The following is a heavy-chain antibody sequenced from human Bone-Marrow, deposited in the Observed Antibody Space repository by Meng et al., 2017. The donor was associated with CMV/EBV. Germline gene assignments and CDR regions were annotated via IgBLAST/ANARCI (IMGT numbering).Heavy chain of an antibody. V-gene: IGHV1-69*02. D-gene: IGHD2-2*01. CDR3: ARAIRGRNIVVVPAASP. CDR1: GGTFSSYT. Sequence: SVKVSCKASGGTFSSYTINWVRQAPGQGLEWMGRIIPILGIANYAQKFQGRVTITADTSTSTAYMELNSLRSEDTAVYYCARAIRGRNIVVVPAASPWGQGTLVTVSS. CDR2: IIPILGIA. J-gene: IGHJ5*02.